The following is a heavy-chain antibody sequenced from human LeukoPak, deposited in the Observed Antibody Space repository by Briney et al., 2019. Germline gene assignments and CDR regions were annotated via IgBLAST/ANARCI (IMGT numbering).Heavy chain of an antibody. CDR1: GFNFSSNA. CDR3: ASTVVRGLTLHAFDI. Sequence: PGGSLRLSCAASGFNFSSNAMHWVRQAPGKGLEYVSAISSFGGYTYYATSVKGRFTISRDNSKNTLYLQMGSLRAEDMAVYYCASTVVRGLTLHAFDIWGQGTVVTVSS. V-gene: IGHV3-64*01. D-gene: IGHD3-10*01. J-gene: IGHJ3*02. CDR2: ISSFGGYT.